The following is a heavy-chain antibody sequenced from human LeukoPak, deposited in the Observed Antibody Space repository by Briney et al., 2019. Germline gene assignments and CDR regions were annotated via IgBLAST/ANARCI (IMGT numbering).Heavy chain of an antibody. V-gene: IGHV3-20*04. CDR3: ARGDILAGYPSDAFDI. CDR2: INWNGGST. D-gene: IGHD3-9*01. Sequence: GGSLRLSCAASGFTFDDYDMSWVRQAPGKGLEWVSGINWNGGSTGYADSVKGRFTISRDNAKNTLYLQMNSLRAEDTALYYCARGDILAGYPSDAFDIWGQGTMVTVSS. J-gene: IGHJ3*02. CDR1: GFTFDDYD.